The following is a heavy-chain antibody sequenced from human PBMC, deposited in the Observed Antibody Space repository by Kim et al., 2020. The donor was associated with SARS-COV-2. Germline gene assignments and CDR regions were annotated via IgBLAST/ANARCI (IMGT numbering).Heavy chain of an antibody. V-gene: IGHV4-34*13. D-gene: IGHD3-22*01. Sequence: SNPSLDSRATMSVDTSKNEFSLKVYSMSAADTAVYYCARLDSSGYWYFDYWGQGMLVTVSS. J-gene: IGHJ4*02. CDR3: ARLDSSGYWYFDY.